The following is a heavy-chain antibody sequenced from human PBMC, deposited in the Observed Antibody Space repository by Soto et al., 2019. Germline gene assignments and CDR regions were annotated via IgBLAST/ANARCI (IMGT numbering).Heavy chain of an antibody. V-gene: IGHV3-30-3*01. CDR3: ARAGQELAYYLDY. D-gene: IGHD6-13*01. CDR2: ISSDGFNK. J-gene: IGHJ4*02. Sequence: QVQLVESGGGVVQPGRSLRLSCAAYGFPFSTYALHWVRQAPGKGLEWVALISSDGFNKLYIDSVKGRFTVSRDNSKNTLHLQMNSLSIEDTAVYYCARAGQELAYYLDYWGQGALVTVSS. CDR1: GFPFSTYA.